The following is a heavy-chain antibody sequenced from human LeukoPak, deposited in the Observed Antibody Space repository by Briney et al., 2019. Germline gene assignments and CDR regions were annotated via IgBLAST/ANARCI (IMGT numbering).Heavy chain of an antibody. CDR1: GYTFTGYY. Sequence: ASVKVSCKASGYTFTGYYMHWVRQAPGQGLEWMGWINPNSGGTYFAQKFQGRVTMTRDTSISTAYMELSSLRSEDTAVYYCARGRGRFGELGYWGQGTLVTVSS. CDR2: INPNSGGT. V-gene: IGHV1-2*02. J-gene: IGHJ4*02. CDR3: ARGRGRFGELGY. D-gene: IGHD3-10*01.